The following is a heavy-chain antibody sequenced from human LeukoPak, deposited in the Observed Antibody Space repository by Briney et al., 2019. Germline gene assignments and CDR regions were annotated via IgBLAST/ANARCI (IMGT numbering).Heavy chain of an antibody. CDR1: GFPFSSHA. CDR2: ITGSGGST. D-gene: IGHD6-19*01. J-gene: IGHJ4*02. CDR3: AKRTPHGQWLYYFDY. Sequence: GSLRLSCAASGFPFSSHAMSWVRQAPGKGLESVSAITGSGGSTYYADSVKGRFTISRDTSKNPLYLQMNSLRAEDTAVYYCAKRTPHGQWLYYFDYCGQGTLVTASS. V-gene: IGHV3-23*01.